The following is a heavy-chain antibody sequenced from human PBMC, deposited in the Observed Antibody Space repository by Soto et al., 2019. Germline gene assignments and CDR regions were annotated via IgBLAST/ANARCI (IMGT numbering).Heavy chain of an antibody. D-gene: IGHD3-10*01. CDR1: GFSFSRYG. J-gene: IGHJ6*02. CDR3: TRANYGSGSNYYYGLDV. CDR2: IWFDGSNK. V-gene: IGHV3-33*01. Sequence: QVQLVESGGGVVQPGRSLRLSCGASGFSFSRYGMHWVRQAPGKGLEWVAVIWFDGSNKYYADSVKGRFTISRDNPKNTLYLQMNSLRAEDTAVYYCTRANYGSGSNYYYGLDVWGQGTTVTVTS.